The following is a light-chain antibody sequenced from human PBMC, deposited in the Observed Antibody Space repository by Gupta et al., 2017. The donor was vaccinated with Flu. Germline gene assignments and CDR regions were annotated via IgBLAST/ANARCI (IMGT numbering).Light chain of an antibody. V-gene: IGKV2-30*01. CDR3: IQGTHPLT. J-gene: IGKJ2*01. CDR1: QSLVYKNGHTY. CDR2: EVS. Sequence: RIKSPLSLPVTLGQPASISCNSSQSLVYKNGHTYWNWFQQRTGQSPRRLVYEVSNRDSGVPDRFSGSGSGTDFTLKISRVEAEDVGVYYCIQGTHPLTFGQGTKLEI.